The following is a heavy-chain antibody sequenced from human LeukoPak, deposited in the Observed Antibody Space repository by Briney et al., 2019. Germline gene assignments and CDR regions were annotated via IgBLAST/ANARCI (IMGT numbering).Heavy chain of an antibody. CDR1: GFTFSSYG. Sequence: GGSLRLSCAASGFTFSSYGMHWVRQAPGKGLEWVAFIRYDGSNKYYADSVKGRFTISRDNSKNTLYLQMNSLRAEDTAVYYCAKDLRSGYYYAYFYYYYMDVWGKGTTVTASS. CDR3: AKDLRSGYYYAYFYYYYMDV. CDR2: IRYDGSNK. D-gene: IGHD3-22*01. V-gene: IGHV3-30*02. J-gene: IGHJ6*03.